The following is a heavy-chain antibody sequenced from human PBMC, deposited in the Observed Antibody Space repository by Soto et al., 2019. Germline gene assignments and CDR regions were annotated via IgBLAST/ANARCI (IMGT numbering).Heavy chain of an antibody. D-gene: IGHD4-17*01. V-gene: IGHV1-69*13. Sequence: ASVKVSCKASGGTFSSYAISWVRQAPGQGLEWMGGIIPIFGTANYAQKFQGRVTITADESTSTAYMELSSLRSEDTAVYYCARESSGTTVVTPPYYYGMDVWGQGTTVTVSS. CDR3: ARESSGTTVVTPPYYYGMDV. CDR1: GGTFSSYA. CDR2: IIPIFGTA. J-gene: IGHJ6*02.